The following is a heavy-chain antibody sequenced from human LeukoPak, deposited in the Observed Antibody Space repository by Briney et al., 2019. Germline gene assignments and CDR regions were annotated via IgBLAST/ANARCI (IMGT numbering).Heavy chain of an antibody. CDR3: ARRQLRFLDIDY. J-gene: IGHJ4*02. CDR2: MNPNSGNT. CDR1: GYTFTGHF. Sequence: ASVKVSCKASGYTFTGHFIQWVRQAPGQGLEWMGWMNPNSGNTGYAQKFQGRVTMTRNTSISTAYMELSSLRSEDTAVYYCARRQLRFLDIDYWGQGTLVTVSS. V-gene: IGHV1-8*02. D-gene: IGHD3-3*01.